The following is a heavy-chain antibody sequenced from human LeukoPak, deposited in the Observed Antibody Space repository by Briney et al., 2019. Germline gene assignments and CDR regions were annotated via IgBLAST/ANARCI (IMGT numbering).Heavy chain of an antibody. CDR2: INWDGTNT. D-gene: IGHD6-13*01. Sequence: GGSLRLSCAASGGTTDDYGMSWVRQAPGKWLEWVSGINWDGTNTYYAESVKGRFTISRDSAEKSLYLQMNSLRDDDTAFYYCVKDVSSNWYSFDYWGQGTLVTVSS. J-gene: IGHJ4*02. CDR1: GGTTDDYG. V-gene: IGHV3-20*04. CDR3: VKDVSSNWYSFDY.